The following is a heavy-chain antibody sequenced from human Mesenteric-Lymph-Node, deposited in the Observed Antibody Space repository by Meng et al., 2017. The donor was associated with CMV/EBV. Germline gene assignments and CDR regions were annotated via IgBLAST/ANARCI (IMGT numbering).Heavy chain of an antibody. V-gene: IGHV3-7*01. J-gene: IGHJ4*02. Sequence: GGSLRLSCAASGFTFSSYWMSWVRQAPGKGLEWVANIKQDGSEKYYVDSVKGRFTVSRDNAENSLYLQMNSLRAEDTAVYYCARDDRSYYYDSSGYSFDFWGQGTLVTVSS. CDR1: GFTFSSYW. CDR3: ARDDRSYYYDSSGYSFDF. D-gene: IGHD3-22*01. CDR2: IKQDGSEK.